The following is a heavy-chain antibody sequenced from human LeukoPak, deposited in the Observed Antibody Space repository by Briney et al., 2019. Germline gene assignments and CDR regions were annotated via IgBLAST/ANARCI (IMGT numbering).Heavy chain of an antibody. CDR1: GFTVSDSW. Sequence: GGSLRLSCAASGFTVSDSWMSWVRQAPGKGLEWVANMNQDGSAKGYVDSVKGRFTISRDNARNSLYLQMSSLRPEDTAVYYCATYTHWVAGDVWGQGTTVTVSS. CDR3: ATYTHWVAGDV. D-gene: IGHD3-16*01. CDR2: MNQDGSAK. V-gene: IGHV3-7*01. J-gene: IGHJ6*02.